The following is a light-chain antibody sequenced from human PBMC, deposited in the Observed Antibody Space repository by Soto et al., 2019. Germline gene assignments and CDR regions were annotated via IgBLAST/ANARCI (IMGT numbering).Light chain of an antibody. J-gene: IGKJ1*01. CDR3: QHYNSYSEA. Sequence: DIHLTHSPSSVSASVGDSVTISCRASQGISTWLAWYQQKAGKAPKLLIYDASSLESGVPSRFSGSGSGTEFTLTISSLQPDDFATYYCQHYNSYSEAFGQGTKVDIK. V-gene: IGKV1-5*01. CDR1: QGISTW. CDR2: DAS.